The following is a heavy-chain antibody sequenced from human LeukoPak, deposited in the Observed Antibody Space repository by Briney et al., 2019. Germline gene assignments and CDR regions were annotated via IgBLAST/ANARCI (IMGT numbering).Heavy chain of an antibody. Sequence: ASVKVSCKAPGYTFTSYDINWVRQATGQGLEWMGWMNPNSGNTGYAQKFQGRVTMTRNTSISTAYMELSSLRSEDTAVYYCARGRSSTSWHYYYYGMDVWGQGTTVTVSS. V-gene: IGHV1-8*01. D-gene: IGHD2-2*01. CDR3: ARGRSSTSWHYYYYGMDV. J-gene: IGHJ6*02. CDR2: MNPNSGNT. CDR1: GYTFTSYD.